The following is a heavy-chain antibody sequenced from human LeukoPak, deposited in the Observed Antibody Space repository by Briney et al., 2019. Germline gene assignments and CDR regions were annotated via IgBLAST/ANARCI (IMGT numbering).Heavy chain of an antibody. V-gene: IGHV4-39*07. J-gene: IGHJ5*02. CDR1: GGSISSSSYY. D-gene: IGHD2-15*01. CDR2: IYYSGST. Sequence: KPSETLSLTCTVSGGSISSSSYYWGWIRQPPGKGLEWIGSIYYSGSTYYNPSLKSRITMSVDTSKIQFSLNLSSVTAADTAVYYCARDASRSYCSGGSCYSRWFDPWGQGTLVTVSS. CDR3: ARDASRSYCSGGSCYSRWFDP.